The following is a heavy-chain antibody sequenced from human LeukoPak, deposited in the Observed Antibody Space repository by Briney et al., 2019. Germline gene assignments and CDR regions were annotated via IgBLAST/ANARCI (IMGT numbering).Heavy chain of an antibody. V-gene: IGHV3-30*02. J-gene: IGHJ4*02. Sequence: PGGSLRLSCAASGFTFTSYGMHWDRQAPGKGLEWVAFIRYEGSNIHYADSVKGRFTISRDNSKNTLYLQMNSLRAEDTAVYYCAKDTEYCSSTSCYKWLDYWGQGTLVTVSS. CDR2: IRYEGSNI. CDR1: GFTFTSYG. D-gene: IGHD2-2*02. CDR3: AKDTEYCSSTSCYKWLDY.